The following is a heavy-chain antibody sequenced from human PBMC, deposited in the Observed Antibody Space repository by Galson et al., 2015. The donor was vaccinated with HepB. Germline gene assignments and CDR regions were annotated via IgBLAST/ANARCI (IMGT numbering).Heavy chain of an antibody. CDR2: ISPNDDYI. CDR3: ARGGLQKQRNDYFDF. J-gene: IGHJ4*02. D-gene: IGHD3-10*01. Sequence: MNWVRQAPGKGLEWVSSISPNDDYIYYAETLRGRFSISRDNARNSLYLQMNSLRAEDTAVYYCARGGLQKQRNDYFDFWGRGTLVTVSS. V-gene: IGHV3-21*01.